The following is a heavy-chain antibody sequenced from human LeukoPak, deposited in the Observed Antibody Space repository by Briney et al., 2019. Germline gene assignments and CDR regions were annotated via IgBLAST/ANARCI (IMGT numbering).Heavy chain of an antibody. D-gene: IGHD3-10*01. CDR3: ARQLSRQGSYVVSWFDP. V-gene: IGHV4-34*01. CDR1: GGSFSGYY. CDR2: INHSGST. J-gene: IGHJ5*02. Sequence: SETLSLTCAVYGGSFSGYYWSWIRHPPGKGLEWIGEINHSGSTNYNPSLKSRVTISVDTSKNQFSLKLSSVTAADTAVYYCARQLSRQGSYVVSWFDPWGQGTLVTVSS.